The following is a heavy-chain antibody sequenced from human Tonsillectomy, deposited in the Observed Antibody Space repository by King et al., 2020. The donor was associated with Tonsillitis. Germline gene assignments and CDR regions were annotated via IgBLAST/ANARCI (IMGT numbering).Heavy chain of an antibody. Sequence: VQLVESGGGLVQPGGSLRLSCAASGFTFSSYAMRWVRQAPGGGLEWVSSNTDRGARTYHAESVRGRFTISRDNSKNILYLQMNSLRVDDTAVYYCVKAPPRVGYLQHWGQGTLVTVSS. CDR3: VKAPPRVGYLQH. V-gene: IGHV3-23*04. CDR2: NTDRGART. D-gene: IGHD2-15*01. CDR1: GFTFSSYA. J-gene: IGHJ1*01.